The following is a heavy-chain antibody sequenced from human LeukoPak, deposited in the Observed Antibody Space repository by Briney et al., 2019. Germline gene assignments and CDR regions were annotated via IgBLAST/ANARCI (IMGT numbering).Heavy chain of an antibody. D-gene: IGHD6-13*01. J-gene: IGHJ4*02. Sequence: GGSLRLSCAASGFTVXSXXXSXVXQAPGXXLXWXSIISSAGTTYYADSVKGRFTISRDNSKNTVYLQVNSLRDEDTAVYYCARDLEAANTYYFDYWGQGTMVTVSS. V-gene: IGHV3-66*01. CDR3: ARDLEAANTYYFDY. CDR1: GFTVXSXX. CDR2: ISSAGTT.